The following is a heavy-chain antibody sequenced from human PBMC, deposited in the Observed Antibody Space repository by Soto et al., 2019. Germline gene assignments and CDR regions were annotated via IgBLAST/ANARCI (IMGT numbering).Heavy chain of an antibody. CDR2: IWYDGSNK. V-gene: IGHV3-33*01. Sequence: GGSLRLSCAASGFTFSSYGMHWVRQAPGKGLEWVAVIWYDGSNKYYADSVKGRFTISRDNSKNTLYLQMNSLRAEDTAVYYCARDGYCSGGSCYSAPDFYYLCQETLLTISS. D-gene: IGHD2-15*01. CDR1: GFTFSSYG. CDR3: ARDGYCSGGSCYSAPDFYY. J-gene: IGHJ4*02.